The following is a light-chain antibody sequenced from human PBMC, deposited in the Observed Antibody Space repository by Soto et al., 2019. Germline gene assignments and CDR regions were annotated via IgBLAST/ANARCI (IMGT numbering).Light chain of an antibody. CDR2: DAS. V-gene: IGKV3-11*01. CDR1: QSVSSY. J-gene: IGKJ1*01. CDR3: QQYFEWPPMT. Sequence: EMVLTQSPATLSLSPGERATLPCRASQSVSSYLAWYQQKPGQAPRPLIYDASTRATGIPARFSGSGSGTDFTLTITSLRSEDSAIYYCQQYFEWPPMTFGQGTKVDIK.